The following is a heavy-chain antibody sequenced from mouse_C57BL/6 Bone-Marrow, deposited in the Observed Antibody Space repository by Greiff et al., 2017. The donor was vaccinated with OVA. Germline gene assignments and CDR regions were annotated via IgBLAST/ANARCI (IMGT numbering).Heavy chain of an antibody. D-gene: IGHD4-1*01. J-gene: IGHJ3*01. Sequence: VQLQQSGPVLVKPGASVKMSCKASGYTFTDYYMNWVKQSHGKSLEWIGVINPYNGGTSYNQKFKGKATLTVDKSSSSAYMERNSLTSEDSAVYYCARYSRWDWAYWGQGTLVTVSA. CDR1: GYTFTDYY. CDR2: INPYNGGT. V-gene: IGHV1-19*01. CDR3: ARYSRWDWAY.